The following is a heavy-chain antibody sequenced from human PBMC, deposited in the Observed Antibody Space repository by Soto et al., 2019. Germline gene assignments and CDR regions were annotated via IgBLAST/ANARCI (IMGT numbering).Heavy chain of an antibody. V-gene: IGHV1-8*01. CDR2: MNPNSGNT. D-gene: IGHD3-10*01. CDR3: ARDGSGSYYTDYYMDV. CDR1: GYTFTSYD. J-gene: IGHJ6*03. Sequence: ASVKVSCKASGYTFTSYDINWVRQATGQGLEWMGWMNPNSGNTGYAQKFQGRVTMTRNTSISTAYMELSSLRSEDTAVYYCARDGSGSYYTDYYMDVWGKGTTVTVSS.